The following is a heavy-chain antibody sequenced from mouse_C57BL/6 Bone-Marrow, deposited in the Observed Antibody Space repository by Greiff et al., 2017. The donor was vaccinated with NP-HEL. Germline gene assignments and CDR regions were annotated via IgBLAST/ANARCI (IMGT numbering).Heavy chain of an antibody. J-gene: IGHJ2*01. CDR2: ISDGGSYT. Sequence: EVMLVESGGGLVKPGGSLKLSCAASGFTFSSYAMSWVRQTPEKRLEWVATISDGGSYTYYPDNVKGRFTISRDNAKNNLYLQMSHLKSEDTAMYYCARDLLPDYWGQGTTLTVSS. V-gene: IGHV5-4*01. CDR1: GFTFSSYA. CDR3: ARDLLPDY.